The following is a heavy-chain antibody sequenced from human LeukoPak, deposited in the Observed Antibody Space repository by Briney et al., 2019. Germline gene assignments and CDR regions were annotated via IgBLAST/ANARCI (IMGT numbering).Heavy chain of an antibody. D-gene: IGHD3-16*01. CDR3: ARAIGGDAFDI. V-gene: IGHV3-11*01. CDR1: GFTFSDYY. CDR2: ISSSGSTI. Sequence: KPGGSLRLSCAASGFTFSDYYMIWIRQAPGKGLEWVSYISSSGSTIYYADSVKGRFTISRDNAKNSLDLQMNGLRVEDTAMYYCARAIGGDAFDIWGQGTMVTVSS. J-gene: IGHJ3*02.